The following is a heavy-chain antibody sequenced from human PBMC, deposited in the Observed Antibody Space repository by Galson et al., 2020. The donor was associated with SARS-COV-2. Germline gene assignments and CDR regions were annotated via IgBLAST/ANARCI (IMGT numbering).Heavy chain of an antibody. D-gene: IGHD1-26*01. V-gene: IGHV3-30*18. CDR1: GFTFSRYG. J-gene: IGHJ4*02. CDR3: AKGDIRYYLPGDC. Sequence: GESLKISCAASGFTFSRYGMHWVRQAPGKGLEWVAVISYDGNDKYYADSVKGRFTISRDNSKNTLYVQMNSLRPEDTAMYYCAKGDIRYYLPGDCWGQGTLGTVSA. CDR2: ISYDGNDK.